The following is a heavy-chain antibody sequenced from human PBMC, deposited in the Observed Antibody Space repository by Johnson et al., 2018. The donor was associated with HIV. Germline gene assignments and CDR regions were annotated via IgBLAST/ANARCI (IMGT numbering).Heavy chain of an antibody. D-gene: IGHD6-19*01. J-gene: IGHJ3*02. Sequence: EVQLVESGGGLVKPGGSLRLSCVISGFVFSDYHMSWVRQAPGKGLEWVSGINWNGGRTGYADSVKGRFTISRDNAKNSLYLQMNSLRGEDTALYYCARAGGAVRVNGFDMWGQGTMVTVSS. V-gene: IGHV3-20*04. CDR3: ARAGGAVRVNGFDM. CDR2: INWNGGRT. CDR1: GFVFSDYH.